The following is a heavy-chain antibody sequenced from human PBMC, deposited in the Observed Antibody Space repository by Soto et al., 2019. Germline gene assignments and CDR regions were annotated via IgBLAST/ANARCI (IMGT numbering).Heavy chain of an antibody. CDR1: GGSISSSSYY. CDR3: ARLDSSGYDAFDI. CDR2: IYYSGST. J-gene: IGHJ3*02. D-gene: IGHD3-22*01. Sequence: PSETLSLTCTVSGGSISSSSYYWGWIHQPPGKGLEWIGSIYYSGSTYYNPSLKSRVTISVDTSKNQFSLKLSSVTAADTAVYYCARLDSSGYDAFDIWGQGTMVTVSS. V-gene: IGHV4-39*01.